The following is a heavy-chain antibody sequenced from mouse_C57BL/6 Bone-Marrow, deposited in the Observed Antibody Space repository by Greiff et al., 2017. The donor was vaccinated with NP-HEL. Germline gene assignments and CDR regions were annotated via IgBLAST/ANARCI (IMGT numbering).Heavy chain of an antibody. CDR1: GFTFSDYS. V-gene: IGHV5-16*01. D-gene: IGHD2-4*01. J-gene: IGHJ4*01. CDR3: AREGGLRRRTYAMDY. Sequence: EVMLVESEGGLVQPGSSMKLSCTASGFTFSDYSMAWVRQVPEKGLEWVANITYDGSSTYYLDSLKSRFIISRDNAKNILYLQMSSLKSEDTATYYCAREGGLRRRTYAMDYWGQGTSVTVSS. CDR2: ITYDGSST.